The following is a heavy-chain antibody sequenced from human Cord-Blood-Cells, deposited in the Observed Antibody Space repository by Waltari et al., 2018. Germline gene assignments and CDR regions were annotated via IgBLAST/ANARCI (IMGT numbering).Heavy chain of an antibody. V-gene: IGHV3-30-3*01. J-gene: IGHJ6*02. CDR3: ARDFGSYYYYYYGMDV. Sequence: QVQLVESGGGVVQPGRSLRLSCAASGFTFSSYAMHWVRQAPGKGLELVAVISYDGSNKYYADSVKGRFTISRDNSKNTLDLQMNSLRAEDTAVYYCARDFGSYYYYYYGMDVWGQGTTVTVSS. D-gene: IGHD1-26*01. CDR1: GFTFSSYA. CDR2: ISYDGSNK.